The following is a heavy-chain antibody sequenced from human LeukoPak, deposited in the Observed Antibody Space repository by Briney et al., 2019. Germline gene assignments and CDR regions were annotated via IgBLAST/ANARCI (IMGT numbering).Heavy chain of an antibody. Sequence: KAGGSLRLSGAASGFTFVSYRMNWVGQAPGKGLEWVSSISSSSSYIYYADSVKGRFTISRDNAENSLYLQMNSLRVEDTAFYYCARDLAYSRLDYWGQGMLVTVSS. CDR3: ARDLAYSRLDY. J-gene: IGHJ4*02. D-gene: IGHD5-18*01. CDR1: GFTFVSYR. CDR2: ISSSSSYI. V-gene: IGHV3-21*01.